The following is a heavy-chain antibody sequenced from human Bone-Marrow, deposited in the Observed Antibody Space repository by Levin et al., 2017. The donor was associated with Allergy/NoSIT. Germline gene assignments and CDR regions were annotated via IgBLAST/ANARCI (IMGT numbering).Heavy chain of an antibody. Sequence: SGPTLVKPTQTLTLTCTFSGFSLTDSGVGVGWIRPPPGRALKWLAFIYWDDDERYSPSLKNRLTVTKETTNNQVGLTVTNMDPVDTPTYYCARTSGWRTQSFDYWGQGILVTVS. CDR2: IYWDDDE. J-gene: IGHJ4*02. CDR1: GFSLTDSGVG. V-gene: IGHV2-5*02. D-gene: IGHD6-19*01. CDR3: ARTSGWRTQSFDY.